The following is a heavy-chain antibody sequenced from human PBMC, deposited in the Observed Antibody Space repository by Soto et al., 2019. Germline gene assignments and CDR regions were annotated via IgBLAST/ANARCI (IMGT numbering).Heavy chain of an antibody. V-gene: IGHV3-21*01. CDR1: GFAFSSYS. CDR2: ISSSSSYI. J-gene: IGHJ4*02. D-gene: IGHD3-10*01. Sequence: PGGSLRLSCAASGFAFSSYSMNWVRQAPGKGLEWVSSISSSSSYIYYADSVKGRFTISRDNAKNSLYLQMNSLRAEDTAVYYCARSRGITMVRGARPTTIFDYWGQGTLVTVSS. CDR3: ARSRGITMVRGARPTTIFDY.